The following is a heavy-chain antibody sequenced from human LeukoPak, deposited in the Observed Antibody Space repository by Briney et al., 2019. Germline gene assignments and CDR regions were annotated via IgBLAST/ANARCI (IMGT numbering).Heavy chain of an antibody. V-gene: IGHV1-46*01. CDR2: INPSGGST. D-gene: IGHD3-3*01. CDR1: GYTFTSYY. Sequence: ASVKVSCKASGYTFTSYYMHWVRQAPGQGLEWMGIINPSGGSTSYAQKFQGRVTMTRDMSTSTVYMELSSLRSEDTAVYYCARDRSEWLPDDYWGQGTLVTVFS. CDR3: ARDRSEWLPDDY. J-gene: IGHJ4*02.